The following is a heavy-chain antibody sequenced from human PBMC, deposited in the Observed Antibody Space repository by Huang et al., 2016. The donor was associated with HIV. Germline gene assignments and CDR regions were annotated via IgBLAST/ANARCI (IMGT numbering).Heavy chain of an antibody. CDR1: GFTFSSYG. Sequence: QILLIESGGGVVQPGRSLRLSCAASGFTFSSYGMHGVRPAPGKGLEWVAVISYDEDNKYYADSVRGRFTISRDNSKNTLYLQMNSLRIEDTAVYYCARGPIRFLAWLLNFDYWGQGALVTVSS. D-gene: IGHD3-3*01. CDR3: ARGPIRFLAWLLNFDY. CDR2: ISYDEDNK. J-gene: IGHJ4*02. V-gene: IGHV3-30*03.